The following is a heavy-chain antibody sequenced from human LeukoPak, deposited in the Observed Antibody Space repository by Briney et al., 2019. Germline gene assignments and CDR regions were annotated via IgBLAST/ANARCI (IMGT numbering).Heavy chain of an antibody. J-gene: IGHJ4*02. V-gene: IGHV3-23*01. CDR3: AKRSYGYCDY. D-gene: IGHD5-18*01. Sequence: GGSLRLSCAASGFTFSTYAMSWVRQAPGKGLGWVSTISGSGSNTYFVDSVKGRFTISRDNSKNTLYLQMNSLRAEDTAVYYCAKRSYGYCDYWGQGTLVTVSS. CDR2: ISGSGSNT. CDR1: GFTFSTYA.